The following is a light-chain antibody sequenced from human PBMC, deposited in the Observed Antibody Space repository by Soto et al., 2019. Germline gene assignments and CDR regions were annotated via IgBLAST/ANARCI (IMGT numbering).Light chain of an antibody. Sequence: EFVLTQSPGTLSLPPGERATLSCRASQNIGGSYLAWYQQKPGQAPRLLIYDVSSRATGIPDRFSGSGSGTDFTLTISRLEPEDFAVYYCQHYVTSPATFGQGTKVEVK. V-gene: IGKV3-20*01. CDR3: QHYVTSPAT. CDR2: DVS. J-gene: IGKJ1*01. CDR1: QNIGGSY.